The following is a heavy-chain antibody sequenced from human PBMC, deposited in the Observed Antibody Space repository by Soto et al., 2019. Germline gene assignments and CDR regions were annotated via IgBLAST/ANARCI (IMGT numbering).Heavy chain of an antibody. Sequence: ASVKVSCKASGYTFTSYAMHWVRQAPGQRLEWMGWINAGNGNTKYSQKFQGRFTISRDNAQNSLYLQMNSLRAEDTALYFCARDFDADSRTDFDYWGQGTLVNVSS. CDR2: INAGNGNT. V-gene: IGHV1-3*01. CDR1: GYTFTSYA. CDR3: ARDFDADSRTDFDY. D-gene: IGHD4-17*01. J-gene: IGHJ4*02.